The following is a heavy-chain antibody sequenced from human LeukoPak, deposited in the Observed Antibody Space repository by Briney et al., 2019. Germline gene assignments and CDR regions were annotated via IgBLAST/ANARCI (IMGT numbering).Heavy chain of an antibody. CDR1: GGSISSYY. V-gene: IGHV4-59*01. CDR2: IYYSGST. J-gene: IGHJ4*02. D-gene: IGHD1-26*01. CDR3: ARVGSGSYYHDFGY. Sequence: SETLSLTCTVSGGSISSYYWSWIRQPPGKGLEWIGYIYYSGSTNYNPSLKSRVTISVDTSKNQFSLKLSSVTAADTAVYYCARVGSGSYYHDFGYWGQGTLVTVSS.